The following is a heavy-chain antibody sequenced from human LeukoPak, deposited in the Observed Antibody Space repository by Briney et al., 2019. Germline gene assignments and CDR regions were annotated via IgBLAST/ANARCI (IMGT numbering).Heavy chain of an antibody. CDR3: AKAAGAGTFDAFDI. CDR1: GFTLNDYA. CDR2: ISWSSGNI. V-gene: IGHV3-9*01. Sequence: GGSLRLSCAASGFTLNDYAMHWVRQAPGKGLEWVSSISWSSGNIDYADSVKGRFTISRDNAKNSLYLQMNSLRAEDTAVYYCAKAAGAGTFDAFDIWGQGTMVTVSS. D-gene: IGHD6-13*01. J-gene: IGHJ3*02.